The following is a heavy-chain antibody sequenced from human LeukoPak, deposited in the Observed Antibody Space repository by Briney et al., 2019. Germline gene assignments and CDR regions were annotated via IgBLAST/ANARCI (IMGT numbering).Heavy chain of an antibody. CDR2: INWNGGST. J-gene: IGHJ4*02. CDR3: ARGGWFGELLFDY. Sequence: GGSLRLSCAASGFTFSSSAMSWVRHAPGKGLEGVSGINWNGGSTGYADSVKGRFTISRDNAKNSLYLQMNSLRAEDTALYYCARGGWFGELLFDYWGQGTLVTVSS. V-gene: IGHV3-20*04. D-gene: IGHD3-10*01. CDR1: GFTFSSSA.